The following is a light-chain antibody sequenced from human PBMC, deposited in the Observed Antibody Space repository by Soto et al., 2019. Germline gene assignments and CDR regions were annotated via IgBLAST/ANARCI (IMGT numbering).Light chain of an antibody. CDR3: QHYHNWPPWT. CDR1: QSISSD. CDR2: GAS. Sequence: EIVMTQSPATLSVSPGERATLSCRASQSISSDLAWYQQTPGQAPRLLIYGASTRATGIPARFSGSGSGTEFTLTISSLQSEDSAVYYCQHYHNWPPWTFGQGTKADIK. V-gene: IGKV3-15*01. J-gene: IGKJ1*01.